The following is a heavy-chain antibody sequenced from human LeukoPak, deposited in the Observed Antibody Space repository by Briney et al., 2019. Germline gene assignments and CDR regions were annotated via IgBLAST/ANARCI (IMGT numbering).Heavy chain of an antibody. D-gene: IGHD1-7*01. V-gene: IGHV4-61*02. CDR3: ARTGKTLLNYDFDY. CDR1: GGSISSGSYY. J-gene: IGHJ4*02. Sequence: SETLSLTCTVSGGSISSGSYYWSWVRQPAGRGLEGIVRIYTSGSTNYNPSLKSRVTISVDTSKNQFSLKLSSVTAADTAVYYCARTGKTLLNYDFDYWGQGTLVTVSS. CDR2: IYTSGST.